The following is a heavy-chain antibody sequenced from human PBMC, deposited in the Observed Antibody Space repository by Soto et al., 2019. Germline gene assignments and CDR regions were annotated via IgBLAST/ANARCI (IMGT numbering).Heavy chain of an antibody. J-gene: IGHJ6*03. CDR1: GGSISSYY. CDR3: ASGMITFGGVIVETYYYYMDV. V-gene: IGHV4-59*01. CDR2: IYYSGST. Sequence: SETLSLTCTVSGGSISSYYWSWIRQPPGKGLEWIGYIYYSGSTNYNPSLKSRVTISVDTSKNQFSLKLSSVTAADTAVYYCASGMITFGGVIVETYYYYMDVWGKGTTVTVSS. D-gene: IGHD3-16*02.